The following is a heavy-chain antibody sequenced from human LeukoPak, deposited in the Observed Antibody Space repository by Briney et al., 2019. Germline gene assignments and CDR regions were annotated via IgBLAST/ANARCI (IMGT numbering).Heavy chain of an antibody. D-gene: IGHD5-24*01. CDR1: GYSISSGYY. Sequence: PSETLSLTCAVSGYSISSGYYWGWIRQPPGKGLEWIGYIYYSGSTNYNPSLKSRVTISVDTSKNQFSLKLSSVTAADTAVYYCARVRRDGYNPSDYYYYYMDVWGKGTTVTVSS. V-gene: IGHV4-38-2*01. CDR3: ARVRRDGYNPSDYYYYYMDV. CDR2: IYYSGST. J-gene: IGHJ6*03.